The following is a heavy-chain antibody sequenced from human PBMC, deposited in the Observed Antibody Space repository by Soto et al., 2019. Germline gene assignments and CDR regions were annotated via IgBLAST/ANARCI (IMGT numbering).Heavy chain of an antibody. CDR1: GFTFSSYS. V-gene: IGHV3-48*02. CDR2: ISSSSSTI. J-gene: IGHJ6*02. D-gene: IGHD5-18*01. CDR3: ARDGVDTAMVTYYYGMDV. Sequence: EVQLVESGGGLVQPGGSLRLSCAASGFTFSSYSMNWVRQAPGKGLEWVSYISSSSSTIYYADSVKGRFTISRDNAKNSLDLQMNSLRDEDTAVYYCARDGVDTAMVTYYYGMDVWGQGTTVTVSS.